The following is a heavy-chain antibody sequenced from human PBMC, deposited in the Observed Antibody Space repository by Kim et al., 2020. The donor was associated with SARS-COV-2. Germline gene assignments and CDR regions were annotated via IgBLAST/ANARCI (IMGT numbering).Heavy chain of an antibody. Sequence: IYYADSVKRRFTISRDNAKNSRYLQMNSLRDEDTAVYYCARGYASGNYYSWGQGTLVTVSS. D-gene: IGHD3-10*01. CDR3: ARGYASGNYYS. CDR2: I. V-gene: IGHV3-48*02. J-gene: IGHJ4*02.